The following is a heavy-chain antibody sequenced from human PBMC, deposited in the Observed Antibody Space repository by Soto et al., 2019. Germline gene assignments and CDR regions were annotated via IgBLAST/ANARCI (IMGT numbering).Heavy chain of an antibody. J-gene: IGHJ4*02. D-gene: IGHD3-9*01. CDR2: IKSDGSST. CDR1: GFALSGSW. V-gene: IGHV3-74*01. CDR3: ARTDWLDY. Sequence: EVQLVESGGGLIQPGGSLRLSCAASGFALSGSWMHWVRQGPGKGLVWVARIKSDGSSTSYADSVKGRFIISRDNARNTLYLQINSLRAEDTAVYYCARTDWLDYWGQGTLVIVSS.